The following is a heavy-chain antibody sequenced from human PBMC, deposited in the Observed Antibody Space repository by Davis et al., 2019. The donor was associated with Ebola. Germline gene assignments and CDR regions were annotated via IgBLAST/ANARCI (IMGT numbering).Heavy chain of an antibody. CDR3: AKDLYSSSSN. D-gene: IGHD6-6*01. CDR2: IRYDGSNK. Sequence: GESLKISCAASGFTFSSYGMHWVRQAPGKGLEWVAFIRYDGSNKYYADSVKGRFTISRDNSKNTLYLQMNSLRAEDTAVYYCAKDLYSSSSNWGQGTLVTVSS. CDR1: GFTFSSYG. V-gene: IGHV3-30*02. J-gene: IGHJ4*02.